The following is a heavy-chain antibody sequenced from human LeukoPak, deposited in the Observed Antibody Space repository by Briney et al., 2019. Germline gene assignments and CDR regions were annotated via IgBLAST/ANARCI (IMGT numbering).Heavy chain of an antibody. J-gene: IGHJ4*02. V-gene: IGHV4-4*02. D-gene: IGHD3-9*01. CDR1: GGSISSSNW. Sequence: SETLSLTCAVSGGSISSSNWWSWVRQPPGKGLEWIGEIYHSGSTNYNPSLKSRVTISVDKSKNQFSLKLSSVTAADTAVYYCARGRNRYFDWSPPGLWGQGTLVTVSS. CDR3: ARGRNRYFDWSPPGL. CDR2: IYHSGST.